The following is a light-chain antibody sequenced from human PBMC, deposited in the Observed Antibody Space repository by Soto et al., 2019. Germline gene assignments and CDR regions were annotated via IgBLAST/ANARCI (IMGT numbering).Light chain of an antibody. CDR1: QSLVHSDGKTY. CDR2: KIS. CDR3: MQANQSYT. V-gene: IGKV2-24*01. Sequence: DIVLTQTPLSSPVTLGQPASISCRSSQSLVHSDGKTYFNWLQQRPGQPPRLLIYKISKRFPGVQARFSGSGSGTDFTLKISRVEAEDVGVYSCMQANQSYTVGQGTKLVIK. J-gene: IGKJ2*01.